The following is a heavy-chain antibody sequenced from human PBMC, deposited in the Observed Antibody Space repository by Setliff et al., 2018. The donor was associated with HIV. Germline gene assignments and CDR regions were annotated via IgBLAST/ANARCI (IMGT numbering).Heavy chain of an antibody. CDR2: ISHSGST. CDR1: GGSFSGSS. CDR3: AGGPGTTSIDY. V-gene: IGHV4-34*01. J-gene: IGHJ4*02. Sequence: SETLSLTCAVYGGSFSGSSWSWIRQPPGRGLEWIGEISHSGSTNYNMSLWSRVTISLDASRNQFSLELISVTAADTAVYYCAGGPGTTSIDYWAQGTLVTVSS. D-gene: IGHD1-26*01.